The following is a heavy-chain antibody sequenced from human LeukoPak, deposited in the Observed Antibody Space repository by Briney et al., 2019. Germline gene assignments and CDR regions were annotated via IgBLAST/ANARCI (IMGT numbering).Heavy chain of an antibody. V-gene: IGHV3-64D*06. J-gene: IGHJ4*02. Sequence: GGSLRLSCAASGFTFSSYSMHWVRQAPGKGLEYVSAISSNGGSTYYADSVKGRFTISRDNSKNTLYLQMSSLRAEDTAVYYCVKLVRGLEMATIAFDYWGQGTLVTVSS. D-gene: IGHD5-24*01. CDR2: ISSNGGST. CDR1: GFTFSSYS. CDR3: VKLVRGLEMATIAFDY.